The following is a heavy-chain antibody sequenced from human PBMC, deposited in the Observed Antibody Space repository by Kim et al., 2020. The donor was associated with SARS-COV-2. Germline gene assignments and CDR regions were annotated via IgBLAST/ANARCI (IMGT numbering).Heavy chain of an antibody. Sequence: SETLSLTCTVSGGSISSGGYYWIWIRQRPGKDREWIGYFYSSMINYSNPSLKSRLTISVDTSKNHFSLKLISVTAADTADYCCARVFDFAQLYIFD. CDR3: ARVFDFAQLYIFD. V-gene: IGHV4-31*03. D-gene: IGHD2-8*01. CDR1: GGSISSGGYY. CDR2: FYSSMIN. J-gene: IGHJ4*01.